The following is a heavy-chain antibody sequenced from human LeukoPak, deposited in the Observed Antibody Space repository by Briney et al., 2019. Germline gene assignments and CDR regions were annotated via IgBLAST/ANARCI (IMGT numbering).Heavy chain of an antibody. J-gene: IGHJ4*02. D-gene: IGHD2-8*02. CDR2: ISSSGTTI. CDR1: GFTVSNYG. V-gene: IGHV3-48*02. CDR3: ARVTGTWWADY. Sequence: PGGSLRLSCAASGFTVSNYGRNWVRQAPGEGLEWVSYISSSGTTIYYADSVKGRFTISRDNAKNSLHLQMNSLRDEDTAVYYCARVTGTWWADYWGQGTLVTVSS.